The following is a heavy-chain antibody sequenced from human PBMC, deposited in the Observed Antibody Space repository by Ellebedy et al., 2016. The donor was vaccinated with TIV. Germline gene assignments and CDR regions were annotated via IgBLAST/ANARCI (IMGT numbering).Heavy chain of an antibody. CDR1: GFTVNNSF. V-gene: IGHV3-66*01. Sequence: GESLKISCAASGFTVNNSFISWVRQAPGKGLEWVSIIYTGGSAYYADSVKGRFTISRDNAKNTLYLQMSSLRAEDTGVYYCARYCSGGGCYSHSPQSVFDYWGQGTLVTVSS. CDR3: ARYCSGGGCYSHSPQSVFDY. D-gene: IGHD2-15*01. J-gene: IGHJ4*02. CDR2: IYTGGSA.